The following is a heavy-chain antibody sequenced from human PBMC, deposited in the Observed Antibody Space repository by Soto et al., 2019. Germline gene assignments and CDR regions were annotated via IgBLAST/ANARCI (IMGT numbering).Heavy chain of an antibody. CDR2: INHSGST. D-gene: IGHD5-18*01. CDR1: GGSFSGYY. V-gene: IGHV4-34*01. CDR3: ARGGTVDTAMVKHFDP. Sequence: PSETLSLTCAVYGGSFSGYYWSWIRQPPGKGLEWIGEINHSGSTNYNPSLKSRVTISVDTSKNQFSLKLSSVTAADTAVYYCARGGTVDTAMVKHFDPWGQGTLVTVSS. J-gene: IGHJ5*02.